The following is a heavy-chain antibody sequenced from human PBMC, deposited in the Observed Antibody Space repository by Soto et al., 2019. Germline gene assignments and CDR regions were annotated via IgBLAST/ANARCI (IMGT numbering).Heavy chain of an antibody. CDR2: ITASGRST. V-gene: IGHV3-23*01. D-gene: IGHD6-13*01. Sequence: EVQLLDSGGGLVQPGGSLRLACAASGLTFSRYTMGWVRQAPGKGLEWVSAITASGRSTYYADSVKGRFTISRDNSKDTLYLQMNSLRAEDTAVYYCAKDLRGPEAGTWYFDLWGRGTLVTVSS. CDR3: AKDLRGPEAGTWYFDL. CDR1: GLTFSRYT. J-gene: IGHJ2*01.